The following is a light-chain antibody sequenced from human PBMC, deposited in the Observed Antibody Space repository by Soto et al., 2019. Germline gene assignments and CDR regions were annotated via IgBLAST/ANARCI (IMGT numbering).Light chain of an antibody. Sequence: DIQMTQSPASLCTTVVDRVTITCRASQSISSYLNWYQQKPGKAPKLLIYKASSLESGVPSRFSGSGSGTEFTLTISSLQPEDFATYYCQQANSLPITFGQGTLLEI. CDR3: QQANSLPIT. J-gene: IGKJ5*01. CDR1: QSISSY. CDR2: KAS. V-gene: IGKV1-39*01.